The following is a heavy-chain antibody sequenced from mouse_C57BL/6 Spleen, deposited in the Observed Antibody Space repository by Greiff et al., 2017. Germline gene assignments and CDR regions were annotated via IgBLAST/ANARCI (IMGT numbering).Heavy chain of an antibody. CDR2: ISSGSSTI. CDR1: GFTFSDYG. CDR3: ARGSVYAWFAY. V-gene: IGHV5-17*01. J-gene: IGHJ3*01. Sequence: EVQRVESGGGLVKPGGSLKLSCAASGFTFSDYGMHWVRLAPEKGLVWVAYISSGSSTIYYADTVKGRFTISRDNAKNTLFLQMTSLRSEDTAMYYCARGSVYAWFAYWGQGTLVTVSA. D-gene: IGHD2-12*01.